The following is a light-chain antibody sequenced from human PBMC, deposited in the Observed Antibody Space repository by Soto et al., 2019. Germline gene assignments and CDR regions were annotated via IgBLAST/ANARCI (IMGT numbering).Light chain of an antibody. CDR2: AAS. Sequence: AIRMTQSPSSFSASTGDRVTITCRASQGISSYLAWYQQKPGKAPKFLIYAASTLQSGVPSRFSGSGSETDITLTISSLQSEDFATYYCQQYYSYPFTCGPGTKVDIK. CDR1: QGISSY. V-gene: IGKV1-8*01. CDR3: QQYYSYPFT. J-gene: IGKJ3*01.